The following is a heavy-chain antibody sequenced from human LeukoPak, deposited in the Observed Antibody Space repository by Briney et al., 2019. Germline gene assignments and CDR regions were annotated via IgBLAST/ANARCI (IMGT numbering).Heavy chain of an antibody. CDR3: AYTGPLRYFVD. V-gene: IGHV1-69*06. J-gene: IGHJ4*02. CDR2: IIPIFGTA. D-gene: IGHD3-9*01. CDR1: GGTFSSYA. Sequence: SVKVSCKASGGTFSSYAISWVRQAPRQGLEWMGGIIPIFGTANYAQKFQGRATITADKSTSTAYMELSSLRSEDTAVYYCAYTGPLRYFVDWGQGTLVTVSS.